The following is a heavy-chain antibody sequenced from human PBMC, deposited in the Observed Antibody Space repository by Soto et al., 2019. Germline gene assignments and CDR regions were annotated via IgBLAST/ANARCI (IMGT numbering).Heavy chain of an antibody. CDR3: AGAEISRGFLDCESTSCYEHGSGF. CDR2: IDQHGSET. J-gene: IGHJ4*02. Sequence: PGGSLRLSCAASGFIFNSYWMSWVRQAPGKGLEWVANIDQHGSETYYVDSVEGRFTISRDNTKNSLYLQMNSLRVEDTAVYYCAGAEISRGFLDCESTSCYEHGSGFWGQGTLVTVSS. D-gene: IGHD5-12*01. CDR1: GFIFNSYW. V-gene: IGHV3-7*01.